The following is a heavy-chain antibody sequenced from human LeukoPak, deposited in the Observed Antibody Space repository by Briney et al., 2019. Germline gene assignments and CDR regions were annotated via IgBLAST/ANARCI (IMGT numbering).Heavy chain of an antibody. V-gene: IGHV4-59*08. CDR1: GGSISSYY. CDR2: IYYSGST. J-gene: IGHJ6*02. D-gene: IGHD6-19*01. CDR3: ARLVAVAGTVHYYYGMDV. Sequence: SETLSLTCTVSGGSISSYYWSWIRQPPGKGLEWIGYIYYSGSTNYNPSLKSRGTISVDTSKNQFSLKLNSVTAADTAVYYCARLVAVAGTVHYYYGMDVWGQGTTVTVSS.